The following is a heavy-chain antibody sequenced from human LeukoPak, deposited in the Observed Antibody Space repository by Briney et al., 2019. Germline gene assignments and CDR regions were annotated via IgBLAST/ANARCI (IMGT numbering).Heavy chain of an antibody. J-gene: IGHJ5*02. CDR3: ARVTQILGYCSSTSCLDDWFDP. Sequence: SVKVSCKASGGTFSSYAISWVRQAPGQGLEWMGRIIPSFGRANYAQKFQGRVTITADKSTSTAYMELSSLRSEDTAVYYCARVTQILGYCSSTSCLDDWFDPWGQGPLVTVSS. V-gene: IGHV1-69*04. D-gene: IGHD2-2*01. CDR2: IIPSFGRA. CDR1: GGTFSSYA.